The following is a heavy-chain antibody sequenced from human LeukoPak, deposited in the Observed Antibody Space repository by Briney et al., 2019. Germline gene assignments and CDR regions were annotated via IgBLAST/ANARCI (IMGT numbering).Heavy chain of an antibody. J-gene: IGHJ4*02. D-gene: IGHD6-19*01. CDR3: SKDWYFSGFYPTGFDG. CDR1: GFTFTTYG. V-gene: IGHV3-30*02. Sequence: QSGGSLRLSCAASGFTFTTYGMHWVRQAPGKGLEWVAFIRYDGSNAYHADSVKGRFSISRDSSKSTVFLQMLSLRAEDTGIYYCSKDWYFSGFYPTGFDGWGQGTLVTVSS. CDR2: IRYDGSNA.